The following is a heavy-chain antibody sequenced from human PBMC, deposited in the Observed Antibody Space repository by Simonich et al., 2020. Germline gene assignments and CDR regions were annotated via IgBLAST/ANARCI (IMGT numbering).Heavy chain of an antibody. Sequence: QLHLQESGPGLVKPSETLSLTCTVSGGSISLSSYYWGWMRQPPGKWLEWIGSIYYRWSTYYNPSRKSRVTISVDTSKNPFSLKLSSVTAADTAVYYCASTRFTASSSFAFDIWGQGTMVTVSS. V-gene: IGHV4-39*01. D-gene: IGHD6-6*01. J-gene: IGHJ3*02. CDR1: GGSISLSSYY. CDR2: IYYRWST. CDR3: ASTRFTASSSFAFDI.